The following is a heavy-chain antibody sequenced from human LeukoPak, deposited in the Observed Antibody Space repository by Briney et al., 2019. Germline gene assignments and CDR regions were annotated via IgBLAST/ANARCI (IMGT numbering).Heavy chain of an antibody. CDR2: IGAAGDP. D-gene: IGHD2-15*01. CDR1: GVTFSSYD. Sequence: GGSLRLSCAASGVTFSSYDMHWVRQGTGKGLQWASTIGAAGDPYYRGSVKGRFTISRENAKNSLYLQMNSLRVGDTAVYYCARDRYCSGGSCNGWFDPWGQGTLVTVSS. V-gene: IGHV3-13*05. CDR3: ARDRYCSGGSCNGWFDP. J-gene: IGHJ5*02.